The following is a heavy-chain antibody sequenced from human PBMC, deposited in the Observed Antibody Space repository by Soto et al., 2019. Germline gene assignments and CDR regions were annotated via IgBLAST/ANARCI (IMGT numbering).Heavy chain of an antibody. Sequence: ASETLSLTCTVSGGSISSYYWTWIRQPPGKGLEFIGHICYSGTTSYNPSLESRVTISVDTSKNQFSLKLRSVTAADTAIYYCARVVSALDFWGQGTLVTVSS. V-gene: IGHV4-59*01. CDR2: ICYSGTT. D-gene: IGHD2-21*01. J-gene: IGHJ4*02. CDR1: GGSISSYY. CDR3: ARVVSALDF.